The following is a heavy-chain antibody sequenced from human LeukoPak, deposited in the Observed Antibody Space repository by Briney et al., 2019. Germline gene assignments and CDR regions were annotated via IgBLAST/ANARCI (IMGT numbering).Heavy chain of an antibody. J-gene: IGHJ4*02. CDR1: GFTFSSYA. D-gene: IGHD6-13*01. V-gene: IGHV3-23*01. CDR2: ISGSGGST. Sequence: GGSLRLSCAATGFTFSSYAMSWVRQAPGKGLEWVSAISGSGGSTYYADSVKGRFTISRDNSKNTLYLQMNSLRAEDTAVCYCAKDIAAAGTVDYWGQGTLVTVSS. CDR3: AKDIAAAGTVDY.